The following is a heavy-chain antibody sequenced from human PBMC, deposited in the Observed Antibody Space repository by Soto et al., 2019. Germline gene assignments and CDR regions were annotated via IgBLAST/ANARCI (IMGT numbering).Heavy chain of an antibody. CDR2: ISGSGGST. CDR1: GFTFSSYV. D-gene: IGHD3-10*01. Sequence: EVQLLESGGGLVQPGGSLRLSCAASGFTFSSYVMSWVRQAPGKGLEWVSAISGSGGSTYYADSVKGRFTISRDNSKNTLYLQMNSRRAEDTAVYYCAKAGVMVRGVWFYGMDVWGQGTTVTVSS. CDR3: AKAGVMVRGVWFYGMDV. J-gene: IGHJ6*02. V-gene: IGHV3-23*01.